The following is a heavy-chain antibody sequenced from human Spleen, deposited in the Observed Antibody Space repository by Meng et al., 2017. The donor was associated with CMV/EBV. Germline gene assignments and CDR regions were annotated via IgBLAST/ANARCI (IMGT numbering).Heavy chain of an antibody. CDR3: ARGRWGPSIAVARYYYYGMDV. CDR2: INSDGSST. Sequence: GESLKISCAASGFTFSDHYMDWVRQAPGKGLVWVSRINSDGSSTSYADSVKGRFTISRDNAKNTLYLQMNSLRAEDTAVYYCARGRWGPSIAVARYYYYGMDVWGQGTTVTVSS. V-gene: IGHV3-74*01. CDR1: GFTFSDHY. D-gene: IGHD6-19*01. J-gene: IGHJ6*02.